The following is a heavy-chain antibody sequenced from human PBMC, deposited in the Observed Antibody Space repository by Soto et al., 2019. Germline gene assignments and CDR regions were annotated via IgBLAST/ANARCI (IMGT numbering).Heavy chain of an antibody. Sequence: LSLTCTVSGGSISSYYWSWIRQAPGKGLEYISYISNGGSFIYYADSVKGRFTISRDTAKTSLYLQMNSLRAEDTALYYCARHRYYEGSVPGYGMDVWGQGTKVTVSS. CDR3: ARHRYYEGSVPGYGMDV. J-gene: IGHJ6*02. CDR2: ISNGGSFI. V-gene: IGHV3-11*01. CDR1: GGSISSYY. D-gene: IGHD3-16*01.